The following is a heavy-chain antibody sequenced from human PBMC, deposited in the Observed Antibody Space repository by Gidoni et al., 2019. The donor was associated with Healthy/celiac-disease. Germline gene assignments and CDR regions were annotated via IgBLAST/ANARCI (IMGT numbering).Heavy chain of an antibody. V-gene: IGHV3-23*01. D-gene: IGHD3-10*01. Sequence: SLRLSCAASGFTFSSYAMSWVRQAPGKGLEWVSAISGSGGSTYYADSVKGRFTISRDNSKNTLYLQMNSLRAEDTAVYYCAKYYYSGSYPMYYFDYWGQGTLVTVSS. J-gene: IGHJ4*02. CDR2: ISGSGGST. CDR1: GFTFSSYA. CDR3: AKYYYSGSYPMYYFDY.